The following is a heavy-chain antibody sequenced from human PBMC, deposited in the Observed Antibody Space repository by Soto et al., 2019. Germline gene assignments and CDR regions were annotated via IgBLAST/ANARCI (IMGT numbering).Heavy chain of an antibody. V-gene: IGHV1-69*11. D-gene: IGHD6-6*01. CDR2: IIPILGTA. CDR3: AREQRIAARPAFDY. Sequence: QVQLVQSGAAVTKPGSSVKVSCKASGGTFSSYAISWVRQSPGQALEWMGGIIPILGTANYAQKYQGRVTNTADESTSTAYMELSSLRSEDMAVYYCAREQRIAARPAFDYWGQGTLVTVSS. J-gene: IGHJ4*02. CDR1: GGTFSSYA.